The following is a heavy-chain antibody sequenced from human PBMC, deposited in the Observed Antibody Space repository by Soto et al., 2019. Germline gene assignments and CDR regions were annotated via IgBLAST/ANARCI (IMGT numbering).Heavy chain of an antibody. Sequence: ASVKVSCKASGYTFTGYYMHWVRQAPGQGLEWMGWINPNSGGTNYAQKFQGRVTMTRDTSISTAYMELSRLRSDDTAVYYCARDRRGYSYGYSGHYGMDVWGQGTTVTVSS. V-gene: IGHV1-2*02. J-gene: IGHJ6*02. CDR3: ARDRRGYSYGYSGHYGMDV. CDR1: GYTFTGYY. D-gene: IGHD5-18*01. CDR2: INPNSGGT.